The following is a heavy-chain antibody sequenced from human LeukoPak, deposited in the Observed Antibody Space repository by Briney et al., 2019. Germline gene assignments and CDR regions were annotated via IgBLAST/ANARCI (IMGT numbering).Heavy chain of an antibody. J-gene: IGHJ4*02. Sequence: PGGSLRLSCAASGFTFTSNWMHWGRQVPGKRLGWVSRINVDGRTTTYADSVKDRFTISRDNAKNTLYLQMNSLRVEDTAVYYCARDQTKLETGPHFASWGQGTLATVSS. V-gene: IGHV3-74*01. CDR1: GFTFTSNW. CDR3: ARDQTKLETGPHFAS. CDR2: INVDGRTT. D-gene: IGHD3-3*01.